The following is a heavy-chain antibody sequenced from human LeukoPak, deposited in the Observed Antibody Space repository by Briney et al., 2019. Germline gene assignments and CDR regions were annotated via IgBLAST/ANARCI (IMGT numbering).Heavy chain of an antibody. J-gene: IGHJ4*02. CDR2: ISYDGSNK. Sequence: GSLRLSCAASGFTFSSYAMHWVRQAPGKGLEWVAVISYDGSNKYYADSVKGRFTISRDNSKNTLYLQMNSLRAEDTAVYYCARGAGANSGDYWGQGTLVTVSS. V-gene: IGHV3-30-3*01. D-gene: IGHD4-23*01. CDR3: ARGAGANSGDY. CDR1: GFTFSSYA.